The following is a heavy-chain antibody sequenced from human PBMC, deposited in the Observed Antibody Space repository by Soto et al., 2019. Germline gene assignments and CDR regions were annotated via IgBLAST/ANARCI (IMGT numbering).Heavy chain of an antibody. V-gene: IGHV1-18*01. CDR2: ISAYNGNT. J-gene: IGHJ5*02. CDR3: ARDWQGYDFWSGYSARWFDP. Sequence: GASVKVSCKASGYTFTSYGISWVRQAPGQGLEWMGWISAYNGNTNYAQKLQGRVTMTTDTSTSTAYMELRSLRSDDTAVYYCARDWQGYDFWSGYSARWFDPWGQGTLVTVSS. D-gene: IGHD3-3*01. CDR1: GYTFTSYG.